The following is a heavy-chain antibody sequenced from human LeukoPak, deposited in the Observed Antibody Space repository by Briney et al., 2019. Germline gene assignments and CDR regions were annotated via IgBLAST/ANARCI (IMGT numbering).Heavy chain of an antibody. CDR2: IIPLFGTT. CDR1: GGPFSTNA. J-gene: IGHJ4*02. Sequence: SVKVSCKASGGPFSTNAINRVRQAPGQGLEWMGGIIPLFGTTKYAQKFQGRVTISADKSTNTAYMELSSLRSEDTAMYYCARDRKFYYDTSGYASFDFWGQGTLVTASS. D-gene: IGHD3-22*01. CDR3: ARDRKFYYDTSGYASFDF. V-gene: IGHV1-69*06.